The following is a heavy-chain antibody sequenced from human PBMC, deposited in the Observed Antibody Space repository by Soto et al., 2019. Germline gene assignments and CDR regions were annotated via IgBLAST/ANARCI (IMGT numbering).Heavy chain of an antibody. Sequence: QITLKESGPTLVTPTQTLTLTCTFSGFSLSTSGVGVGWFRQPPGKALEWLTLIYWDDDNHYSPSLQSRLSITKDTSKNQVVLTMTHMDPVDTATYYCAHGSGWLFDFWGQGALVTVSS. V-gene: IGHV2-5*02. D-gene: IGHD6-19*01. CDR2: IYWDDDN. J-gene: IGHJ4*02. CDR1: GFSLSTSGVG. CDR3: AHGSGWLFDF.